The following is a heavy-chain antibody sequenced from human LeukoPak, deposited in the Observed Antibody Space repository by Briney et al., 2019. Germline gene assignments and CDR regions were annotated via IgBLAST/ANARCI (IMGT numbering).Heavy chain of an antibody. D-gene: IGHD3-22*01. J-gene: IGHJ4*02. CDR1: GFTFSSYW. CDR3: ARDPLADSYDSSGYFDY. CDR2: IKQDGSEK. V-gene: IGHV3-7*01. Sequence: GGSLRLSCAASGFTFSSYWMSWVRQAPGKGLEWVANIKQDGSEKYYVDSVKGRFTISRDNAKNSLYLQMNSLRAEDTAVYYCARDPLADSYDSSGYFDYWGQGTLVTVSS.